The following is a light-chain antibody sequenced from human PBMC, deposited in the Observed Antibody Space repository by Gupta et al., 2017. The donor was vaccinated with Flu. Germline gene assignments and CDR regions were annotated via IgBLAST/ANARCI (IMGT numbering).Light chain of an antibody. CDR2: KTS. V-gene: IGKV1-5*03. CDR1: ENFSKW. CDR3: QQDNSFLWT. Sequence: PSTVSASVGDRVTITCRARENFSKWVAWYQQKTGRGPRLLIYKTSRGQSGVPSRFSGSGCGTEFTLTISSLQPEDFGSYYCQQDNSFLWTFGQGTXVDIK. J-gene: IGKJ1*01.